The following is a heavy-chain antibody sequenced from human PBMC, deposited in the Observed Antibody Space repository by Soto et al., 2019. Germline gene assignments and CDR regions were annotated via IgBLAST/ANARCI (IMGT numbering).Heavy chain of an antibody. CDR2: IYSGGST. D-gene: IGHD6-13*01. J-gene: IGHJ4*02. CDR1: GFTVSSNY. CDR3: ARVTMSYTSSWYPDY. V-gene: IGHV3-53*01. Sequence: PGGSLRLSSSAFGFTVSSNYMSWVRQAPGKGLEWVSVIYSGGSTYYADSVKGRFTISRDNSKNMLYLQMNGLRAEDTAVYCCARVTMSYTSSWYPDYWGRGTQVTVSS.